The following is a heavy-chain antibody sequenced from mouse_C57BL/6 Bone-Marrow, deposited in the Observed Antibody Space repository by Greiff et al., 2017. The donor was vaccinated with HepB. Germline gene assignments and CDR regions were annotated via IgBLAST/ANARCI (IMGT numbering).Heavy chain of an antibody. V-gene: IGHV5-9*01. J-gene: IGHJ3*01. Sequence: EVQGVESGGGLVKPGGSLKLSCAASGFTFSSYTMSWVRQTPEKRLEWGATISGGGGNTYYPDSVKGRFTISRDNAKNTLYLQMSSLRSEDTALYYCARDYYGSSYVWFAYWGQGTLVTVSA. D-gene: IGHD1-1*01. CDR3: ARDYYGSSYVWFAY. CDR2: ISGGGGNT. CDR1: GFTFSSYT.